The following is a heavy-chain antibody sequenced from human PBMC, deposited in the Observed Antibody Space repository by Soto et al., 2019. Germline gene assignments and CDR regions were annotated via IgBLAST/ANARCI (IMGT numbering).Heavy chain of an antibody. CDR3: ARDYNVDTAMDHYYGMDV. CDR2: IYYSGST. Sequence: PSETLSLTCTVSGGSISSGDYYWSWIRQPPGKGQEWIGYIYYSGSTYYNPSLKSRVTISVDTSKNQFSLKLSSVTAADTAVYYCARDYNVDTAMDHYYGMDVWGQGTTVTVSS. V-gene: IGHV4-30-4*01. D-gene: IGHD5-18*01. CDR1: GGSISSGDYY. J-gene: IGHJ6*02.